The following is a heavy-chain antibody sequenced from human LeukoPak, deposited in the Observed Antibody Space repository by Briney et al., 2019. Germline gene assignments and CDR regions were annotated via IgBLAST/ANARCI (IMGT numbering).Heavy chain of an antibody. CDR3: ATKGAVAGDY. V-gene: IGHV1-24*01. CDR1: GYTLTELS. D-gene: IGHD6-19*01. Sequence: ASVKVSCKVSGYTLTELSMHWVRQAPGKGLEWTGGFDPEDGETIYAQKFQGRVTMTEDTSTDTAYMELSSLRSEDTAVCYCATKGAVAGDYWGQGTLVTVSS. J-gene: IGHJ4*02. CDR2: FDPEDGET.